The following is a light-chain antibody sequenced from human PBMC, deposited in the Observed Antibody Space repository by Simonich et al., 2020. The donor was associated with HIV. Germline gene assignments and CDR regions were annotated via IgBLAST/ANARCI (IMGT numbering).Light chain of an antibody. J-gene: IGKJ1*01. V-gene: IGKV1-NL1*01. CDR1: QGISNS. CDR3: QQYYSTPQ. CDR2: SAS. Sequence: DIQMTQSPSSVSASVGDTVTITCRASQGISNSLAWYQQKPGKVPKLLLYSASRLESWVPSRFSGSGSGTDYTLTISSLQPEDFATYYCQQYYSTPQFGQGTKVEIK.